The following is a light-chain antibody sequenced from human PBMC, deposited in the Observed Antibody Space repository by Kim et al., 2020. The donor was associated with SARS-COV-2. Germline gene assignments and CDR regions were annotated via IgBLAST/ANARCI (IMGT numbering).Light chain of an antibody. Sequence: GDRVTITCRASEAISNSLVWYQQKAGGGPKHLVYDGLTPHSGVPSRFSGSRSGTAFTLTITSLHPEDSATYCCQNYNTAPWTFGQGTKV. CDR3: QNYNTAPWT. CDR1: EAISNS. J-gene: IGKJ1*01. V-gene: IGKV1-27*01. CDR2: DGL.